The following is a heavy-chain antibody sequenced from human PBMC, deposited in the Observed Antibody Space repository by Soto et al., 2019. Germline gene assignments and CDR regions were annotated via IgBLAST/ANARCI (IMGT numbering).Heavy chain of an antibody. CDR2: IFPSDSDT. V-gene: IGHV5-51*01. Sequence: GESLKISCRTSGYRFTSYWIAWVRQMPGKGLEWMGIIFPSDSDTRYSPSFQGQVTISADRSTSTVFLQWASLKAADTAVYYCARHEGWTGPDQWGQGTLVTVSS. J-gene: IGHJ5*02. CDR1: GYRFTSYW. D-gene: IGHD2-8*02. CDR3: ARHEGWTGPDQ.